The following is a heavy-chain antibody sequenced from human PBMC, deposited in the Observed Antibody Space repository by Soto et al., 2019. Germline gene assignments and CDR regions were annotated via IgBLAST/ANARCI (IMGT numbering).Heavy chain of an antibody. CDR1: GGTFSSYA. CDR2: IIPIFGTA. Sequence: ASVKVSCKASGGTFSSYAISWVRQAPGQGLEWMGGIIPIFGTANYAQKFQGRVTITADKSTSTAYMELSSLRSEDTAVYYCARERYSSGWYRTNWFDPWGQGTLVTVSS. J-gene: IGHJ5*02. D-gene: IGHD6-19*01. CDR3: ARERYSSGWYRTNWFDP. V-gene: IGHV1-69*06.